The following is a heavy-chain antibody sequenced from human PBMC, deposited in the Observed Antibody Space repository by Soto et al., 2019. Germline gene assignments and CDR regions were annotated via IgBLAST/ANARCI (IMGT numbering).Heavy chain of an antibody. CDR3: TRDASRDSSARGWFDP. CDR1: GFTSRSFT. CDR2: ISSNSAYI. Sequence: EVQLVESGGGLVKPGGSLRLSCAASGFTSRSFTMNWVRRAPGKGLEWVSTISSNSAYIYYTDALRGRFTISRENAKNSLHLQMNSLRAEDTAVYYCTRDASRDSSARGWFDPWGPGTLVTVSS. V-gene: IGHV3-21*02. J-gene: IGHJ5*02. D-gene: IGHD6-13*01.